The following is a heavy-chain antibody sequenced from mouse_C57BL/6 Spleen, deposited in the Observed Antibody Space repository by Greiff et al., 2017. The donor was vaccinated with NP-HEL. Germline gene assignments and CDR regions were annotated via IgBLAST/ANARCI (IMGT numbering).Heavy chain of an antibody. CDR3: VRGPIYAMDY. CDR1: GFTFSDYG. CDR2: ISSGSSTI. V-gene: IGHV5-17*01. J-gene: IGHJ4*01. Sequence: EVKLMESGGGLVKPGGSLKLSCAASGFTFSDYGMHWVRQAPEKGLEWVAYISSGSSTIYYADTVKGRFTISRDNAKNTLFLQMTSLRSEDTAMYYCVRGPIYAMDYWGQGTSVTVSS.